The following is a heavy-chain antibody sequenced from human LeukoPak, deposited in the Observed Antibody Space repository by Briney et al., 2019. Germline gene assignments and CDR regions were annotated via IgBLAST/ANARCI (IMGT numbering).Heavy chain of an antibody. CDR3: ARLDIVVVPAAIGIHDAFDI. V-gene: IGHV4-38-2*01. CDR1: GYSISSGYY. J-gene: IGHJ3*02. Sequence: SETLSLTCAVSGYSISSGYYWGWIRQPPGKGLEWIGSIYHSGSTYYNPPLKSRVTISVDTSKNQFSLKLSSVTAADTAVYYCARLDIVVVPAAIGIHDAFDIWGQGTMVTVSS. D-gene: IGHD2-2*02. CDR2: IYHSGST.